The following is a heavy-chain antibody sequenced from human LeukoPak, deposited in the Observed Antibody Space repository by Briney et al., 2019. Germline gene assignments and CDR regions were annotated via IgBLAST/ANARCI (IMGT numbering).Heavy chain of an antibody. CDR3: ASGEYGWFDP. D-gene: IGHD4/OR15-4a*01. J-gene: IGHJ5*02. CDR2: IYYSGST. Sequence: SETLPLTCTVSGGSISSGTYYWAWIRQHPGKGLEWIGYIYYSGSTYYNPSLKSRLTISVHTSKNQFSLKLSSVTAADTAVYYCASGEYGWFDPWGQGTLVTVSS. V-gene: IGHV4-31*03. CDR1: GGSISSGTYY.